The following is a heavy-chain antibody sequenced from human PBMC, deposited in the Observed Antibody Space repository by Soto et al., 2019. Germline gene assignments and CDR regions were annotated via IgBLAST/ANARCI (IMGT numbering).Heavy chain of an antibody. CDR1: GYTFTSYG. CDR3: ARDLGGWTDY. D-gene: IGHD6-19*01. J-gene: IGHJ4*02. Sequence: QVQLVQSGAEVKKPGASVKVSCKASGYTFTSYGVQWVRQAPGQRLEWVGWINVGNGNRKYSQKFQGRVIITRDTSASTAYMELSSLRSEDTAVYYCARDLGGWTDYWGQGTLVTVSS. V-gene: IGHV1-3*01. CDR2: INVGNGNR.